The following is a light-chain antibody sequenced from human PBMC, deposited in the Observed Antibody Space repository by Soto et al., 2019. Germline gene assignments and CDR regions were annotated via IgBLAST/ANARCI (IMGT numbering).Light chain of an antibody. V-gene: IGKV1-5*03. J-gene: IGKJ1*01. Sequence: DIQMTQSPSTPSGSVGDRVTITCRASQTISSWLAWYQQKPGKAPKLLIYKASTLKSGVPSRFSASGSGTEFTLTISSLHPDDFATYYCQEYNNYWTFGQGTKVDIK. CDR2: KAS. CDR1: QTISSW. CDR3: QEYNNYWT.